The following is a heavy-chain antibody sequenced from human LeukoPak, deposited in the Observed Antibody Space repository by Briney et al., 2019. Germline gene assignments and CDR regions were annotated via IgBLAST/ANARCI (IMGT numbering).Heavy chain of an antibody. CDR1: GGSISSSGYY. CDR3: ARHYGP. V-gene: IGHV4-39*01. CDR2: IYYSGNT. D-gene: IGHD3-10*01. J-gene: IGHJ4*02. Sequence: PSQTLSPICTVSGGSISSSGYYWNWIRQHPGKGLEWIGNIYYSGNTHYNPSLKSRVTISVDTSKNQFSLKLNSVTATDTAVYYCARHYGPWGQGTLVTVSS.